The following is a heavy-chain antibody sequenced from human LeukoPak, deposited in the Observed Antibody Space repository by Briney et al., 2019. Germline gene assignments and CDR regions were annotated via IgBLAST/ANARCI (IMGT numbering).Heavy chain of an antibody. CDR2: ISSSSVYI. V-gene: IGHV3-21*04. J-gene: IGHJ4*02. CDR3: ARRSYGYEDY. CDR1: GFTFSTYS. Sequence: PGGSLRLSCVVSGFTFSTYSMNWVRQAPGKGLEWVSSISSSSVYIHYADSVKGRFTISRDNAKKSLYLQMNSLRAEDTALYHCARRSYGYEDYWGQGTLVTVSS. D-gene: IGHD5-18*01.